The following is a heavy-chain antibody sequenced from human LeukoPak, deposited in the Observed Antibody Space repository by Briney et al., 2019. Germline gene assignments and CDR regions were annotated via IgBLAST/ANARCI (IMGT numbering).Heavy chain of an antibody. CDR1: GFTFGDYA. CDR3: AKDVGKWESLHFFDY. D-gene: IGHD1-26*01. Sequence: QAGGSLRLSGTASGFTFGDYAMSWARQAPGKGLEWISGISGSGASTYYADSVKGRFTISRDDSRNTLYLQMNSLRGDDTAVYYCAKDVGKWESLHFFDYWGQGTLVTVSS. J-gene: IGHJ4*02. CDR2: ISGSGAST. V-gene: IGHV3-23*01.